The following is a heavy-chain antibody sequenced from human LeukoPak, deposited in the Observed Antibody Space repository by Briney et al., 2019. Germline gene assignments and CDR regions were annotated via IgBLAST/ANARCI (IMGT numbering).Heavy chain of an antibody. CDR3: TSSLGTNWGAYYYYMDV. CDR2: IRNKANSYAT. CDR1: GFTFSDSA. J-gene: IGHJ6*03. V-gene: IGHV3-73*01. D-gene: IGHD7-27*01. Sequence: GGSLTLSCAASGFTFSDSAMHWVRQASGKGLEWIGHIRNKANSYATAYAASVKGRFTISRDESKNTAYLQMNSLRTEDTAVYYCTSSLGTNWGAYYYYMDVWGKGTTVTVSS.